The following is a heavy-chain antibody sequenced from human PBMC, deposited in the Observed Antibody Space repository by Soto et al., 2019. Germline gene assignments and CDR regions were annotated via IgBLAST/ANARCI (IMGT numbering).Heavy chain of an antibody. CDR1: GFTFTSSS. CDR2: IVVGSGNT. CDR3: AADSIHSSGYGPYYYYGMDV. Sequence: SVKVFCKASGFTFTSSSVQWVRQARGQHLEWIGWIVVGSGNTNYAHKFLERDTITRDMSTSTAYMELSSLRPEDTAVYYCAADSIHSSGYGPYYYYGMDVWGQGTTVTVSS. D-gene: IGHD6-19*01. J-gene: IGHJ6*02. V-gene: IGHV1-58*01.